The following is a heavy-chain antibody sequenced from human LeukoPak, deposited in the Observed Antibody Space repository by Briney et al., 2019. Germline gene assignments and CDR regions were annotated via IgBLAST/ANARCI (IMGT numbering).Heavy chain of an antibody. D-gene: IGHD4-23*01. CDR2: IKYDASST. Sequence: GGSLRLSCADSGFTFSSHWMHWVRQAPGKGLVWVSRIKYDASSTSYADSVKGRFTISRDNAKNSLYLQMNSLRAEDTAVYYCAVLTTVVTPPFSDAFNIWGQGTMVTVSS. V-gene: IGHV3-74*01. J-gene: IGHJ3*02. CDR1: GFTFSSHW. CDR3: AVLTTVVTPPFSDAFNI.